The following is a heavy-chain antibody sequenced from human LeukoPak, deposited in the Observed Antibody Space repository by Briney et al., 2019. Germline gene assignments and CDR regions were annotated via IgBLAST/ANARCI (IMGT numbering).Heavy chain of an antibody. CDR3: ARPKLMTTVTTYAFDI. Sequence: GGSLRLSCAASGFTFSSYSMNWVRQAPGKGLEWVSSISSSSSYIYYADSVKGRFTISRDNAKNSLYLQMNSLRAEDTAVYYCARPKLMTTVTTYAFDIWGQGTMVTVSS. J-gene: IGHJ3*02. V-gene: IGHV3-21*01. D-gene: IGHD4-17*01. CDR2: ISSSSSYI. CDR1: GFTFSSYS.